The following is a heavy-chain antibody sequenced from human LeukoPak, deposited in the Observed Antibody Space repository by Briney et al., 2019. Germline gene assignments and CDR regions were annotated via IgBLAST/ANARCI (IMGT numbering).Heavy chain of an antibody. V-gene: IGHV4-61*08. CDR3: ARVATEPAEYFQH. CDR1: GGSISSGGYY. CDR2: IYYSGST. D-gene: IGHD1-14*01. Sequence: PSQTLSLTCTVSGGSISSGGYYWSWIRQPPGKGLEWIGYIYYSGSTNYNPSLKSRVTISVDTSKNQFSLKLSSVTAADTAVYYCARVATEPAEYFQHWGQGILVTVSS. J-gene: IGHJ1*01.